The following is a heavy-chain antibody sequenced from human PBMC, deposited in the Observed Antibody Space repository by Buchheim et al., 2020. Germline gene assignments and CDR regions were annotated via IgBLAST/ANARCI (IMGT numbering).Heavy chain of an antibody. J-gene: IGHJ4*02. CDR3: ARDSGYSYGHGLDY. CDR2: ITYDGSNK. Sequence: QVQLVESGGGVVQPGRSLRLSCAASGFTFSTNMHWVRQAPEKGLEWVALITYDGSNKYYADSVKGRFTISRDNSKNTLYLQMNTLRADDTAVYYCARDSGYSYGHGLDYGGKGTL. V-gene: IGHV3-30-3*01. CDR1: GFTFSTN. D-gene: IGHD5-18*01.